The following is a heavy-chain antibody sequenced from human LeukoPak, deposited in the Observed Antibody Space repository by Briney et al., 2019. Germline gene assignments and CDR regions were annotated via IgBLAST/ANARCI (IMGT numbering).Heavy chain of an antibody. CDR2: ISGGGVAI. Sequence: GGSLRLSCAASGFTFSNHAMSWVRQAPGKGLQWVSAISGGGVAIYYADSVKGRFTISRDNSKNTLYLQMNSLRAEDTAVYYCAKDGFDYCDSSGSYDFKYWGKLIIVT. D-gene: IGHD3-22*01. V-gene: IGHV3-23*01. CDR3: AKDGFDYCDSSGSYDFKY. J-gene: IGHJ4*02. CDR1: GFTFSNHA.